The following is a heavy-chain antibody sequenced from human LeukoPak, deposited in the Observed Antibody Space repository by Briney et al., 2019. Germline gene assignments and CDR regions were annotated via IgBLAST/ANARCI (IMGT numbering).Heavy chain of an antibody. CDR1: GYTFTRYY. Sequence: ASVKVSCKASGYTFTRYYMHWVRQAPGQGLEGMGIINPSGGSTSYAQKFQGRVTMTRDTSTSTVYMELSSLRSEDTAVYYCARERVALNWFDPWGQGTLVTVSS. CDR3: ARERVALNWFDP. J-gene: IGHJ5*02. D-gene: IGHD2-21*01. V-gene: IGHV1-46*01. CDR2: INPSGGST.